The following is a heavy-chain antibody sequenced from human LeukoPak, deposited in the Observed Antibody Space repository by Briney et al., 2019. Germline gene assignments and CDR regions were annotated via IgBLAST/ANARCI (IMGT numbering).Heavy chain of an antibody. CDR3: ARGPHYYYDSSGYSYYYYGMDV. CDR2: INHSGST. Sequence: PSETLSLTCAVYGGSFSGYYWSWIRQPPGKGLEWIGEINHSGSTNYNPSLKSRVTISVDTSKNQFSLKLSSVTAADTAVYYCARGPHYYYDSSGYSYYYYGMDVWGQGTTVTVSS. J-gene: IGHJ6*02. V-gene: IGHV4-34*01. D-gene: IGHD3-22*01. CDR1: GGSFSGYY.